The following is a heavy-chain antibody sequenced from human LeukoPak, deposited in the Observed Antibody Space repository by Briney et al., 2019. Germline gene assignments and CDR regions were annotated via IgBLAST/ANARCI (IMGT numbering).Heavy chain of an antibody. D-gene: IGHD6-19*01. V-gene: IGHV3-7*04. CDR3: AGGSGWLIDY. CDR2: IKKDGSEE. CDR1: GFTFSSYW. J-gene: IGHJ4*02. Sequence: GGSLRLSCAASGFTFSSYWMNWVRQAPGKGLEWVANIKKDGSEENYVDSVKGRFTISRDNAKNTLYLQMNSLRAEDTAVYYCAGGSGWLIDYWGQGTLVTVSS.